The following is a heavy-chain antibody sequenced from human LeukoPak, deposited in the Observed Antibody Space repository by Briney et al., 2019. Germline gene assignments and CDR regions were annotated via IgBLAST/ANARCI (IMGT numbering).Heavy chain of an antibody. D-gene: IGHD3-10*01. CDR3: ARDRRGSENYHYFDY. CDR1: GFTFRSHG. V-gene: IGHV3-33*01. J-gene: IGHJ4*02. CDR2: IWYDGSNK. Sequence: PGGSLRLSCAASGFTFRSHGMHWVRQAPGKGLEWVAVIWYDGSNKYYADSVKGRFTISRGNSKNTLYLEMNSLRAEDTAVYYCARDRRGSENYHYFDYWGQGTLVTVSS.